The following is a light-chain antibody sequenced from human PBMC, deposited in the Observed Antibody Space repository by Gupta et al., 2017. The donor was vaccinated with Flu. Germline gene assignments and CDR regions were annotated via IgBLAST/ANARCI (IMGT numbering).Light chain of an antibody. CDR2: DAS. CDR3: HQRTLT. Sequence: EIVLTQSPATLSLSPGERATLSCRASQSVSSYLAWYQQKPGQAPRLLIYDASNRATGITDRVSGSGSGTDFTRTLSSLETEDFAGEYGHQRTLTFGGGTKVEIK. CDR1: QSVSSY. V-gene: IGKV3-11*01. J-gene: IGKJ4*01.